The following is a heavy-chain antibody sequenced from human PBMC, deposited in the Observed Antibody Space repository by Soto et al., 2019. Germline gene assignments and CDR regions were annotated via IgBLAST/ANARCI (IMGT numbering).Heavy chain of an antibody. CDR1: GFSFSSFA. D-gene: IGHD3-10*01. Sequence: QVQLVESGGGVVQPGRSLRLSCAASGFSFSSFAVHWVRQAPGKGLEWVAVMSSDETKINYADSVKGRFTISRDNSKNTLFLQLNGLRPEDTAVYFCAKDRGSRTLRYYGMDVWGQGTTVTVSS. CDR2: MSSDETKI. V-gene: IGHV3-30*18. CDR3: AKDRGSRTLRYYGMDV. J-gene: IGHJ6*02.